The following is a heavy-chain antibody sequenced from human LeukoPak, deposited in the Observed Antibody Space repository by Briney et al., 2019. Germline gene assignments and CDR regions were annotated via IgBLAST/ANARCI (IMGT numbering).Heavy chain of an antibody. CDR3: ARGPPVLLWFGSHRITYHYYGMDV. Sequence: GSSVRVSCEAFGYTFSRYVINWGRQATGQGVVCVGWMYPISGITRNAQNYHSRVTMTRNTSISTAYMELSSLRSEDTAVYYCARGPPVLLWFGSHRITYHYYGMDVWGQGTTVTVSS. J-gene: IGHJ6*02. D-gene: IGHD3-10*01. V-gene: IGHV1-8*01. CDR1: GYTFSRYV. CDR2: MYPISGIT.